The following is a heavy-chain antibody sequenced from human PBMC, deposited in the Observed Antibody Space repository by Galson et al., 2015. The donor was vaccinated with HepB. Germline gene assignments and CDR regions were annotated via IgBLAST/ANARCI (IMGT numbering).Heavy chain of an antibody. CDR3: ARDQGIGVAGNVNY. CDR1: GYTFTNYG. D-gene: IGHD6-19*01. Sequence: SCKASGYTFTNYGINWVRQAPGQGLEWLGWISAYNGNTEYTQRLQDRVTMTTDTSTNTAYMELRSLRSDDTAVYYCARDQGIGVAGNVNYWGQGTLVTVSS. J-gene: IGHJ4*02. V-gene: IGHV1-18*01. CDR2: ISAYNGNT.